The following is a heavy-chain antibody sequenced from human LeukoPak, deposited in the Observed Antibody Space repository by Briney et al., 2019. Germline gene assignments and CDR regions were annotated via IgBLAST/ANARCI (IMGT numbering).Heavy chain of an antibody. V-gene: IGHV3-11*04. J-gene: IGHJ5*01. CDR2: ISGSGHDI. CDR1: GFTFSDSY. CDR3: TRDPRHFDS. D-gene: IGHD6-6*01. Sequence: PGGSLRLSCAASGFTFSDSYMTWVRQAPGKGVEWVAYISGSGHDINYSDSVKGRFTISRDDAKNSLYLQMSSLKVEDTAVYYCTRDPRHFDSCGQGTLVTVSS.